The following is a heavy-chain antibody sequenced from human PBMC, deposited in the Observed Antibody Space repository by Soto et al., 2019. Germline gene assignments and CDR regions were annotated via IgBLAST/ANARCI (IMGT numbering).Heavy chain of an antibody. J-gene: IGHJ6*02. CDR2: INDSGSS. Sequence: SETLSLTCSVHGGSLNGYYWTWVRQPPGKGLEWIGEINDSGSSNYAPSLLSRVTISVDTSKSQFSLRLSSVTAADTAIYFCAKRGSGSYYIAPNPLDVCGQGTTVT. V-gene: IGHV4-34*01. CDR3: AKRGSGSYYIAPNPLDV. CDR1: GGSLNGYY. D-gene: IGHD3-10*01.